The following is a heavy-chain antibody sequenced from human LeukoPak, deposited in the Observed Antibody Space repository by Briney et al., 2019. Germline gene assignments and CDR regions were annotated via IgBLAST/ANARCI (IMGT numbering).Heavy chain of an antibody. V-gene: IGHV4-59*01. J-gene: IGHJ5*02. CDR2: IYYSGST. CDR1: GGSISSYY. CDR3: ARGRSSGSYGP. Sequence: MPSETLSLTCTVSGGSISSYYWSWIRQPPGKGLEWVGYIYYSGSTNYNPSLKSRVTISVDTSKNQFSLKLSSVTAADTAVYYCARGRSSGSYGPWGQGTLVTVSS. D-gene: IGHD5-18*01.